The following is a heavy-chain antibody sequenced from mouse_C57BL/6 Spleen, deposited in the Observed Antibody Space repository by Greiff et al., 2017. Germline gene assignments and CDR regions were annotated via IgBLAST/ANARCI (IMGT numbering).Heavy chain of an antibody. D-gene: IGHD1-1*02. V-gene: IGHV5-6*01. J-gene: IGHJ1*03. Sequence: EVMLVESGGDLVKPGGSLKLSCAASGFTFSSYGMSWVRQTPDKRLEWVATISSGGSYTYYPDSVKGRFTISRDPAKNPLYLQMSSLKSEDTAMYYCAALHVYYYGGGLHWYFDVWGTGTTVTVSS. CDR3: AALHVYYYGGGLHWYFDV. CDR1: GFTFSSYG. CDR2: ISSGGSYT.